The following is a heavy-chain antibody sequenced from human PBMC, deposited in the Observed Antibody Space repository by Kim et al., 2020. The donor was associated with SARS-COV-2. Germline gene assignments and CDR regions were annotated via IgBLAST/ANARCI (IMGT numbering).Heavy chain of an antibody. D-gene: IGHD2-15*01. CDR3: ARGYCSGGSCYPQDYYYYGMDV. Sequence: SVKVSCKASGGTFSSYAISWVRQAPGQGLEWMGGIIPIFGTANYAQKFQGRVTITADESTSTAYMELSSLRSEDTAVYYCARGYCSGGSCYPQDYYYYGMDVWGQGTTVTVSS. CDR2: IIPIFGTA. J-gene: IGHJ6*02. V-gene: IGHV1-69*13. CDR1: GGTFSSYA.